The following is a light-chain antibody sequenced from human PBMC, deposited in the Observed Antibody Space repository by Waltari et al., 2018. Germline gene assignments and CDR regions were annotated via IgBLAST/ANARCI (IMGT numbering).Light chain of an antibody. Sequence: DIQVTQSPSSLSASAGDTVTITWRASQGITRWLAWYQQKPEESPKSLIYATSSLQSGVPSRFSGSGSGTDFALTINNLQPEDFAAYYCQQYNSVPVTFGGGTKVEIK. V-gene: IGKV1D-16*01. CDR2: ATS. CDR1: QGITRW. CDR3: QQYNSVPVT. J-gene: IGKJ4*01.